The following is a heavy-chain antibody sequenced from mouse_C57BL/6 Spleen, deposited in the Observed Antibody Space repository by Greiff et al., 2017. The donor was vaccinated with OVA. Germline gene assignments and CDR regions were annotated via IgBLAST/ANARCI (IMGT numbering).Heavy chain of an antibody. Sequence: EVQLVESGGGLVKPGGSLKLSCAASGFTFSSYAMSWVRQTPEKRLEWVATISDGGSYTYYPDNVKGRFTISRDNAKNNLYLQMSHLKSEDTAMYYCARDRAYYSNWYFDVWGTGTTGTVSS. CDR3: ARDRAYYSNWYFDV. D-gene: IGHD2-12*01. V-gene: IGHV5-4*01. CDR2: ISDGGSYT. CDR1: GFTFSSYA. J-gene: IGHJ1*03.